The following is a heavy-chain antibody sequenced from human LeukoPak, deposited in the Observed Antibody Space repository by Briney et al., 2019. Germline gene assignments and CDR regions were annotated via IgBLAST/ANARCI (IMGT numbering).Heavy chain of an antibody. CDR2: IDKSGSTT. D-gene: IGHD7-27*01. CDR3: GRGHWGLDY. CDR1: GFTFSNHY. V-gene: IGHV3-11*01. J-gene: IGHJ4*02. Sequence: PGGSLRLSCAASGFTFSNHYMTWIRQAPGKGLEWVSYIDKSGSTTNYADSVKGRFTISRDNAKNSLYLQMNSLRAEDTAVYYCGRGHWGLDYWGQGTLVTVSS.